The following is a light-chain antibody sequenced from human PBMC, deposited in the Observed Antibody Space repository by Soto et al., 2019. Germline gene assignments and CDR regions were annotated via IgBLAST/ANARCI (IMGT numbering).Light chain of an antibody. CDR3: HQYGSSPWT. CDR2: GAS. Sequence: IVLTQSPGTLSLSPGERATLSCRASQSISNSYLAWYQQKPGQAPRLLIYGASSRATGIPDRFSGSGSGTDFTLTISRLEPEDFAVYYCHQYGSSPWTFGQGTKVEIK. V-gene: IGKV3-20*01. J-gene: IGKJ1*01. CDR1: QSISNSY.